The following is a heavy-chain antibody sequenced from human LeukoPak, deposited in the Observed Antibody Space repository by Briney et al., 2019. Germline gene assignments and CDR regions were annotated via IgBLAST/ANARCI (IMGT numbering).Heavy chain of an antibody. Sequence: GSLRLSCAASGFTFSSYGMHWVRQAPGKGLAWVAVIWYDGSNKYYADSVKGRFTISRDNSKNTLYLQMNSLRAEDTAVYYCARDDIPLYYYYYGMDVWGQGTTVTVSS. D-gene: IGHD2-2*02. CDR1: GFTFSSYG. CDR3: ARDDIPLYYYYYGMDV. CDR2: IWYDGSNK. J-gene: IGHJ6*02. V-gene: IGHV3-33*01.